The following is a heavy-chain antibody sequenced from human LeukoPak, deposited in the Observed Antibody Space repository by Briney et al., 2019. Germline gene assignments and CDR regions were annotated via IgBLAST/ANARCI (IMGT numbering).Heavy chain of an antibody. CDR2: IYYSGST. Sequence: PSETLSLTCTVSGGSISSYYWSWIRQPPGKGLEWIGYIYYSGSTNYNPSLKSRVTISVDTSKNQFSLKLSSVTAADTAVYYCARYLHSNYVFDYWGQGTLVTVSS. CDR1: GGSISSYY. CDR3: ARYLHSNYVFDY. J-gene: IGHJ4*02. D-gene: IGHD4-11*01. V-gene: IGHV4-59*01.